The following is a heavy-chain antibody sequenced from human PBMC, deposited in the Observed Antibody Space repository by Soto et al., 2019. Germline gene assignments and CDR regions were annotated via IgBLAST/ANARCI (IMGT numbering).Heavy chain of an antibody. CDR1: GGSISSSSYY. Sequence: TSETLSLTCTVSGGSISSSSYYSGWIRQPPGKRLEWIGSIYYSGSTYYNPSLKSRVTISVDTSKNQFSLKLSSVTAADTAVYYCAAGYYYGSGSPLDAFDIWGQGTMVTVSS. D-gene: IGHD3-10*01. CDR3: AAGYYYGSGSPLDAFDI. V-gene: IGHV4-39*01. CDR2: IYYSGST. J-gene: IGHJ3*02.